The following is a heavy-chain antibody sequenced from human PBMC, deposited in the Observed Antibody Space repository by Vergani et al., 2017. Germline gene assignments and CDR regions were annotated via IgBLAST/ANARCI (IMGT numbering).Heavy chain of an antibody. CDR2: IIPIFGTA. CDR1: GGTFSSYA. J-gene: IGHJ6*02. CDR3: ARDLDYYDSSGYQGSPSYYYYYGMDV. D-gene: IGHD3-22*01. Sequence: QVQVVQSGAEVKKSGASVKVSCKASGGTFSSYAISWVRQAPGQGLEWMGGIIPIFGTANYAQKFQGRVTITADESTSTAYMELSSLRSEDTAVYYCARDLDYYDSSGYQGSPSYYYYYGMDVWGQGTTVTVSS. V-gene: IGHV1-69*01.